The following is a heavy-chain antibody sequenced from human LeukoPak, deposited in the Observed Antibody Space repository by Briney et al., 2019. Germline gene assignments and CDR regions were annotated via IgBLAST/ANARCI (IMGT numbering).Heavy chain of an antibody. J-gene: IGHJ4*02. Sequence: PGGSLRLSCAASGFTFDDYGMSWVRQAPGKGLKWVSGVNWNGSSTGYADSVKGRFTISRDNAKNSLYLQMNSLRAEDTALYYCARVTAYYDSSGYSGYYYFDYWGQGTLVTVSS. CDR3: ARVTAYYDSSGYSGYYYFDY. D-gene: IGHD3-22*01. CDR1: GFTFDDYG. CDR2: VNWNGSST. V-gene: IGHV3-20*04.